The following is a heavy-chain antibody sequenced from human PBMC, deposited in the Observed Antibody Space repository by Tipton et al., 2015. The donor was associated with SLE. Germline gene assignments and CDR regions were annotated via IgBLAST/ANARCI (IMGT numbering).Heavy chain of an antibody. V-gene: IGHV4-4*08. D-gene: IGHD6-19*01. Sequence: TLSLTCTVSGGSLNSYYWCWIRQPPGKGLEWIGNIYTSGNTNYNPSPKSRVTISVDTSKNQFSLKLSSVTAADTAVYYCARVGYSSGSYYFDYWGQGTLVTVST. J-gene: IGHJ4*02. CDR1: GGSLNSYY. CDR3: ARVGYSSGSYYFDY. CDR2: IYTSGNT.